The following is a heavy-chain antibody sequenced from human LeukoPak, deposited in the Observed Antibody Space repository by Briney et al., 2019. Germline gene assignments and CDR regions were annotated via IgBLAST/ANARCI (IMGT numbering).Heavy chain of an antibody. CDR1: GFTFSNSW. V-gene: IGHV3-7*01. Sequence: GGSLRLSCAASGFTFSNSWMTWVRQAPGKGLEWVATIKDDGSDKYYVDSAKGRFIISRDNAKNSLHLQMSSLRVEDTAVYYCTNLGYTDWGQGTLVTVSS. J-gene: IGHJ4*02. D-gene: IGHD5-18*01. CDR3: TNLGYTD. CDR2: IKDDGSDK.